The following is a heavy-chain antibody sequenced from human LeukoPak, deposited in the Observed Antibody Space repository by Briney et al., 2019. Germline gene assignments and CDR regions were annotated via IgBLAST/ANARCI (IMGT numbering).Heavy chain of an antibody. CDR2: ISYDGSNK. J-gene: IGHJ5*02. Sequence: GGSLRLSCAASGFTFSSYGMHWVRQAPGKGLEWVAVISYDGSNKYYADSVKGRFTISRDNSKNTLYLQMNSLRAEDTAVYYCAKDLTTVTTGGFDPWGQGTLVTVSS. CDR1: GFTFSSYG. D-gene: IGHD4-17*01. CDR3: AKDLTTVTTGGFDP. V-gene: IGHV3-30*18.